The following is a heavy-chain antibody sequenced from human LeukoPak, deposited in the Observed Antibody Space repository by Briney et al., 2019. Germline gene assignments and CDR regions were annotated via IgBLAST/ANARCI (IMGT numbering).Heavy chain of an antibody. D-gene: IGHD1-7*01. J-gene: IGHJ6*04. CDR2: LYSGGSI. CDR3: ARDRTGTKGLDV. Sequence: PGGSLRLSCAASGFTVSGNYMSWVRQAPGKGLEWVSVLYSGGSIYYADSVKGRFTISRDNSKNTLYLQMNSLRAEDTAVYYCARDRTGTKGLDVWGKGTTVTVSS. V-gene: IGHV3-66*02. CDR1: GFTVSGNY.